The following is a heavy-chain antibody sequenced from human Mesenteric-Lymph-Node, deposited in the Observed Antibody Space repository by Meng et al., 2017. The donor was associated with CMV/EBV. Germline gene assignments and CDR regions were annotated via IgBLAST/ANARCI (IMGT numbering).Heavy chain of an antibody. J-gene: IGHJ4*02. Sequence: RVACAASGFTFRSYWMSWVRQAPGKGLEWVANIKEDGSEKYYVDSVKGRFTISRDNAKNSLYLQMNSLRAEDTAVYYCARWRPRIDYWGQGTLVTVSS. CDR1: GFTFRSYW. V-gene: IGHV3-7*01. D-gene: IGHD3-3*01. CDR3: ARWRPRIDY. CDR2: IKEDGSEK.